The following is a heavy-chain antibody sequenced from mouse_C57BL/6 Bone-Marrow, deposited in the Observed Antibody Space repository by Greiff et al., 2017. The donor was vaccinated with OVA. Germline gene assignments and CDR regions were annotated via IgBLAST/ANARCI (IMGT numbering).Heavy chain of an antibody. D-gene: IGHD2-1*01. CDR1: GYTFTSYW. J-gene: IGHJ2*01. Sequence: VQLQQPGAELVMPGASVKLSCKASGYTFTSYWMHWVKQRPGQGLEWIGEIDPSDSYTNYNQKLKGKSTLTVDKSSSTAYMQLSSLTSEDSAVYYCARLYGNYLYYFDYWGQGTTLTVSS. V-gene: IGHV1-69*01. CDR2: IDPSDSYT. CDR3: ARLYGNYLYYFDY.